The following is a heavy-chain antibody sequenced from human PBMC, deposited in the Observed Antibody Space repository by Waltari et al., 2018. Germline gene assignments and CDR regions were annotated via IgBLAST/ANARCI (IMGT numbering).Heavy chain of an antibody. Sequence: QVQLQQWGAGLLKPSETLSLTCAVYGGSFSGYYWSWIRQPPGKGLEWIGEINQSGSTNYNPSLKSRVTISVDTSKNQFSLKLSSVTAADTAVYYCAKEVPFRGDGYNSGWGQGTLVTVSS. V-gene: IGHV4-34*01. CDR1: GGSFSGYY. CDR3: AKEVPFRGDGYNSG. D-gene: IGHD5-12*01. CDR2: INQSGST. J-gene: IGHJ4*02.